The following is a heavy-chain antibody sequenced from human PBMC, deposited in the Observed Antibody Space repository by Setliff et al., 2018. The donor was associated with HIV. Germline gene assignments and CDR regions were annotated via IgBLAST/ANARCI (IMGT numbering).Heavy chain of an antibody. CDR2: INAGNGVT. D-gene: IGHD3-10*01. CDR1: GYSFTYYA. Sequence: ASVKVSCKASGYSFTYYAVHWVRQAPGQRLEWMGWINAGNGVTRYAEKFQGRVTLTEDTSTDTAYMELSSLRSEDTAVYYCATGLLGGSSWFGGIYFDQWGQGTLVTVSS. V-gene: IGHV1-3*01. CDR3: ATGLLGGSSWFGGIYFDQ. J-gene: IGHJ4*02.